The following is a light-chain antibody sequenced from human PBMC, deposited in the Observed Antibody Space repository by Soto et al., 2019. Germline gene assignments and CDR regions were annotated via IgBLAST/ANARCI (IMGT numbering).Light chain of an antibody. J-gene: IGKJ4*01. V-gene: IGKV3-20*01. Sequence: EIVLTQSPGTLSLSPGERATLSCRASQSVSNNYLAWYQQKPGQAPKLLIYDASSRATGIPDRFSGGGSGTDFILTISRLEPEDFAVYYCQQFSSYPLTFGGGTKVDIK. CDR3: QQFSSYPLT. CDR2: DAS. CDR1: QSVSNNY.